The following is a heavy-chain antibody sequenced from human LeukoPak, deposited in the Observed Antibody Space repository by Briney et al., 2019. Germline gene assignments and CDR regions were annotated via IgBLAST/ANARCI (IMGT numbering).Heavy chain of an antibody. CDR2: IIPIFGTA. D-gene: IGHD1-14*01. J-gene: IGHJ6*02. Sequence: SVKVSCKASGGTFSSYAISWVRQAPGQGLEWMGGIIPIFGTANYAQKFQGRVTITADESTSTAYMELSSLKTEDTAVFYCAKDLKTDPPAYYYYYYGMDVWGQGTTVTVSS. CDR3: AKDLKTDPPAYYYYYYGMDV. CDR1: GGTFSSYA. V-gene: IGHV1-69*13.